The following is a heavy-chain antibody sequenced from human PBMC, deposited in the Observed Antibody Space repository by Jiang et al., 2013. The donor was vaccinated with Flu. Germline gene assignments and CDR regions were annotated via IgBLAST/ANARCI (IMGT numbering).Heavy chain of an antibody. CDR2: INPNSGGT. CDR1: GYTFTGYY. V-gene: IGHV1-2*02. Sequence: SGAEVKKPGASVKVSCKASGYTFTGYYMHWVRQAPGQGLEWMGWINPNSGGTNYAQKFQGRVTMTRDTSISTAYMELSRLRSDDTAVYYCARPVSDYVWGSYRSYGMDAWGRGTLVTVSS. D-gene: IGHD3-16*02. J-gene: IGHJ2*01. CDR3: ARPVSDYVWGSYRSYGMDA.